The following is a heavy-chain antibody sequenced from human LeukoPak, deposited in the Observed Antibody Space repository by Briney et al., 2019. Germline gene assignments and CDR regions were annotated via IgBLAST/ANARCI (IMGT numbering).Heavy chain of an antibody. J-gene: IGHJ4*02. CDR2: ISGSGGST. Sequence: GGSLRLPCAVSGFTFSSYAMSWVRQAPGKGLEWVSAISGSGGSTYYADSVKGRFTISRDNSKNTLYLQMNSLRAEDTAVYYCAKDVMYSSGWYYFDYWGQGTLVTVSS. D-gene: IGHD6-19*01. CDR1: GFTFSSYA. CDR3: AKDVMYSSGWYYFDY. V-gene: IGHV3-23*01.